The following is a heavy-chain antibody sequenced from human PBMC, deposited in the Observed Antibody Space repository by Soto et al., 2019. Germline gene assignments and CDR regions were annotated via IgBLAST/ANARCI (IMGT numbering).Heavy chain of an antibody. V-gene: IGHV2-70*01. J-gene: IGHJ6*02. CDR3: ARSEVEWTSWVYYYYGMDV. Sequence: GSGPTLVNPTQTLTLTCTFSGFSLSTSGMCVSWIRQPPGKALEWLALIDWDDDKYYSTSLKTRLTISKDTSKNQVVLTMTNMDPVDTATYYCARSEVEWTSWVYYYYGMDVWGQGTTVTVSS. CDR2: IDWDDDK. CDR1: GFSLSTSGMC. D-gene: IGHD3-3*01.